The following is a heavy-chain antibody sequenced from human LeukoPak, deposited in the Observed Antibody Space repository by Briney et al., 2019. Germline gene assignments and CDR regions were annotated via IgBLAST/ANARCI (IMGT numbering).Heavy chain of an antibody. Sequence: GGFLRLSCAASGFTFSDNSMHWVRQAPGKGLEWVSGVSGSGASPYYAKSVKGRFAISRDNSRNTLYLQMNSLRAEDTAVYYCAKDFGYDYVWGSYRLVDYWGQGTLVTVSS. D-gene: IGHD3-16*02. CDR1: GFTFSDNS. J-gene: IGHJ4*02. CDR3: AKDFGYDYVWGSYRLVDY. V-gene: IGHV3-23*01. CDR2: VSGSGASP.